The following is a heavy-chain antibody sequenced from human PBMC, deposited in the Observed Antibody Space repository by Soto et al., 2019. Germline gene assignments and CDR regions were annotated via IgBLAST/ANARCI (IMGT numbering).Heavy chain of an antibody. CDR3: ARVGYSYGYLTYYYGMDV. D-gene: IGHD5-18*01. CDR2: IKQDGSEK. Sequence: GGSLRLSCAASGFTFSSYWMSWVRQAPGKGLEWVANIKQDGSEKYYVDSVKGRFTISRDNAKNSLYLQMNSLRAEDTAVYYCARVGYSYGYLTYYYGMDVWGQGTTVTVSS. V-gene: IGHV3-7*05. J-gene: IGHJ6*02. CDR1: GFTFSSYW.